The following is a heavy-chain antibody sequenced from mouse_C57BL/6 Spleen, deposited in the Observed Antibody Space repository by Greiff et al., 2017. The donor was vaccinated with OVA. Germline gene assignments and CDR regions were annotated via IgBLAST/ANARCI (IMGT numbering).Heavy chain of an antibody. CDR3: VRGLTVVSHWYFDV. D-gene: IGHD1-1*01. CDR1: GFSFNTYA. Sequence: EVQLVESGGGLVQPKGSLKLSCAASGFSFNTYAMNWVRQAPGKGLEWVARIRSKSNNYATYYADSVKDRFTISRDDSESMLYLQMNNLKTEDTAMYYCVRGLTVVSHWYFDVWGTGTTVTVSS. CDR2: IRSKSNNYAT. J-gene: IGHJ1*03. V-gene: IGHV10-1*01.